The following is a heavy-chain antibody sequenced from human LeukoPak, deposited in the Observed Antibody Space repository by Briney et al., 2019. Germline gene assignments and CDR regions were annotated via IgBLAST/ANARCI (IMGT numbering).Heavy chain of an antibody. CDR3: ARDFYSSTSCYSSDYYYGMDV. Sequence: PGGSLRLSCAASGFTVSSNYMSWVRQAPGKGLEWVSVIYSCGSTYYADSVKGRFTISRDNSKNTLYLQMNSLRAEDTAVYYRARDFYSSTSCYSSDYYYGMDVWGQGTTVTVSS. CDR1: GFTVSSNY. J-gene: IGHJ6*02. D-gene: IGHD2-2*02. V-gene: IGHV3-66*03. CDR2: IYSCGST.